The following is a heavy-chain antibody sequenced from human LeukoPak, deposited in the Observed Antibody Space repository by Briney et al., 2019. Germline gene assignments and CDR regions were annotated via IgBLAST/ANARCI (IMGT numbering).Heavy chain of an antibody. CDR2: IIPIFGTA. V-gene: IGHV1-69*01. D-gene: IGHD2-2*02. J-gene: IGHJ5*02. CDR1: GGTSSSYA. CDR3: ARGGGIVVVPAAIQGP. Sequence: SVKVSCKASGGTSSSYAISWVRQAPGQGLEWMGGIIPIFGTANYAQKFQGRVTITADESTSTAYMELSSLRSEDTAVYYCARGGGIVVVPAAIQGPWGQGTLVTVSS.